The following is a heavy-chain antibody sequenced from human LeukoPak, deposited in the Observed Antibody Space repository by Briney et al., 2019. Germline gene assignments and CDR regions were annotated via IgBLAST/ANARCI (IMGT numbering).Heavy chain of an antibody. Sequence: GESLKISCKGSGYSFTSYWISWVRQMPGKGLEWMGRIDPSDSYTNYSPSFQGHVTISADKSISTAYLQWSSLKASDTAMYYCARRPQQLVRPFDYWGQGTLVTVSS. V-gene: IGHV5-10-1*01. D-gene: IGHD6-13*01. CDR2: IDPSDSYT. CDR1: GYSFTSYW. CDR3: ARRPQQLVRPFDY. J-gene: IGHJ4*02.